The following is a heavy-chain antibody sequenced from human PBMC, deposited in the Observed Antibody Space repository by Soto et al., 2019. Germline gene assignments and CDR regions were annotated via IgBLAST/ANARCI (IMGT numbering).Heavy chain of an antibody. D-gene: IGHD4-17*01. CDR2: ISKSGASK. J-gene: IGHJ6*04. CDR1: GFSFSDYA. CDR3: VKDFQAGDYGPPNFSFYGMDV. Sequence: PWGSLRLSCAASGFSFSDYAMRWVRHEPGKGLEWGSTISKSGASKYYATSVRGRFAVSRDNSRNTLHLQMNSLSAADTALYYSVKDFQAGDYGPPNFSFYGMDVWGKGSTVTVSS. V-gene: IGHV3-23*01.